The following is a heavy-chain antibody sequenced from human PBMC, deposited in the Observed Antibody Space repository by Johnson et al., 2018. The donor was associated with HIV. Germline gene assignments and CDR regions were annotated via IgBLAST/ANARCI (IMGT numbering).Heavy chain of an antibody. D-gene: IGHD6-6*01. V-gene: IGHV3-20*04. CDR2: INWNGGTT. Sequence: VQLVESGGGVVRPGGSLRLSCAASGFTFDDYGMPWVRQVPGKGLEWVSGINWNGGTTAYADSVKGRFTISRDNAKNSLYLQMNSLRAEDTALYYCARDGAARPRNDAFDIGGQGTRVTVSS. CDR3: ARDGAARPRNDAFDI. CDR1: GFTFDDYG. J-gene: IGHJ3*02.